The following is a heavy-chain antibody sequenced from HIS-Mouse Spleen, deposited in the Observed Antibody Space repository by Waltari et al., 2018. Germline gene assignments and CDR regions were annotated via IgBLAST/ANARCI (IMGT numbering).Heavy chain of an antibody. CDR1: GFSLSTSGMC. Sequence: QVTLRESGPALVKPTQTLTLTCTFSGFSLSTSGMCVSWIRQPPGKALEWLARIDWDDDKYYRTSLKTRRTISRDTSKNQVVLTMTNMDPLDTATYYCARIAEGYTSGWYAFDYWGQGTLVTVSS. CDR3: ARIAEGYTSGWYAFDY. D-gene: IGHD6-19*01. CDR2: IDWDDDK. V-gene: IGHV2-70*15. J-gene: IGHJ4*02.